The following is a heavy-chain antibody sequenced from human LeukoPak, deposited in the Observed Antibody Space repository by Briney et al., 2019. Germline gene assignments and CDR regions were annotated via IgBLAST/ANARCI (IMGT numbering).Heavy chain of an antibody. CDR2: IIPIFGTA. D-gene: IGHD3-22*01. CDR3: AGLSYYYDSSGQYYFDY. CDR1: GGTFISYA. Sequence: SVKVSCKASGGTFISYAISWVRQAPGQGLEWMGGIIPIFGTANYAQKSQGRVTITTDESTSTAYMELSSLRSEDTAVYYCAGLSYYYDSSGQYYFDYWGQGTLVTVSS. J-gene: IGHJ4*02. V-gene: IGHV1-69*05.